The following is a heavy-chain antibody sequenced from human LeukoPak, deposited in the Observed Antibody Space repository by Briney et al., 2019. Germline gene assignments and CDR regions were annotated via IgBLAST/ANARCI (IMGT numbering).Heavy chain of an antibody. J-gene: IGHJ4*02. D-gene: IGHD2-21*02. CDR1: GGSISRYY. V-gene: IGHV4-59*01. CDR2: IYYSGST. CDR3: ARGSYCGGDCLRFDY. Sequence: SETLSLTCTVSGGSISRYYWSWIRQPPGKGLEWIGYIYYSGSTNYNPSLKSRVTISVDTSKNQFSLKLSSVTAADTAVYYCARGSYCGGDCLRFDYWGQGTLVTVSS.